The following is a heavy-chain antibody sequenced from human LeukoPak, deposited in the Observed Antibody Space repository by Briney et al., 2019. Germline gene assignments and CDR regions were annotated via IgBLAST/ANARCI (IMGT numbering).Heavy chain of an antibody. CDR2: ITEFGATT. V-gene: IGHV3-23*01. D-gene: IGHD1-26*01. CDR3: ANVLYSGSYYPFDY. CDR1: GFTFNTYG. J-gene: IGHJ4*02. Sequence: GGSLRLSCAASGFTFNTYGMNWVRQAPGKGLEWVSSITEFGATTYYADSVRGRFTVSRDNSKNTLYLQMNSLRAEDTAVYYCANVLYSGSYYPFDYWGQGALVTVSS.